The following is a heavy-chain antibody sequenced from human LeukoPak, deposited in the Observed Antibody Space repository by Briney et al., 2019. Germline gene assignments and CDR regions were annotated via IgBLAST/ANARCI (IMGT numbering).Heavy chain of an antibody. V-gene: IGHV1-46*01. Sequence: ASVKVSCKASGGTFSSYAISWVRQAPGQGLEWMGIINPSGGSTSYAQKFQGRVTMTRDTSTSTVYMELSSLRSEDTAVYYCARGADSQQNFDYWGQGTLVTVSS. D-gene: IGHD1/OR15-1a*01. CDR2: INPSGGST. CDR1: GGTFSSYA. J-gene: IGHJ4*02. CDR3: ARGADSQQNFDY.